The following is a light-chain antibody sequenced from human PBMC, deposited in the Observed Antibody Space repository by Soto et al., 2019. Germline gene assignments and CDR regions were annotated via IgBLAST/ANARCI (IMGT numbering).Light chain of an antibody. J-gene: IGKJ5*01. CDR3: QQRSNWPGPT. V-gene: IGKV3-11*01. Sequence: EIVMTQSPATLSVSPGSRATLSCRASQSVSDYLAWYQQKPGQAPRLLIYDVSNRATGIPARFSGSGSGTDFTLTISSLEPEDFAVYYCQQRSNWPGPTFGQGTRLEIK. CDR2: DVS. CDR1: QSVSDY.